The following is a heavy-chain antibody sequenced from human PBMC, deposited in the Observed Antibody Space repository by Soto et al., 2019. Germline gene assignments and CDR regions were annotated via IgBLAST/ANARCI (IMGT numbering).Heavy chain of an antibody. Sequence: EVQLLESGGGLVQPGGSLRLSCAASGFTFSSYAMTWVRQAPGKGLEWVSDISGGGGGTYYADSVKGRFTISRDNSKNTLYVQMNSLRAEDTAVYYCTKNLWTTGAFDIWGQGTMVTVSS. CDR2: ISGGGGGT. V-gene: IGHV3-23*01. D-gene: IGHD3-3*01. CDR3: TKNLWTTGAFDI. CDR1: GFTFSSYA. J-gene: IGHJ3*02.